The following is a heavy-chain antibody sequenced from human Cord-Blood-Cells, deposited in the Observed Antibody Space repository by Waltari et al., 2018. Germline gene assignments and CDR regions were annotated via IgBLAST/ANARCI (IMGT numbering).Heavy chain of an antibody. V-gene: IGHV4-34*01. D-gene: IGHD2-21*01. CDR1: GGSFSGYY. CDR2: INHSGST. J-gene: IGHJ4*02. Sequence: QLQLQESGPGLLKPSETLSLTCAVYGGSFSGYYWSWIRQPPGKGLEWIGEINHSGSTNYNPSLKSRVTISVDTSKNQFSLKLSSVTAADTAVYYCASLVIGAYWGQGTLVTVSS. CDR3: ASLVIGAY.